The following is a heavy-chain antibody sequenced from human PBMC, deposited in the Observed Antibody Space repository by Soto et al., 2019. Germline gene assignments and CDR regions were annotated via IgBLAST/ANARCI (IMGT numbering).Heavy chain of an antibody. CDR1: GFTFDDYA. J-gene: IGHJ4*02. V-gene: IGHV3-9*01. D-gene: IGHD5-12*01. Sequence: EVQLVESGGGLVQPGRSLRLSCAASGFTFDDYAMHWVRQAPGKGLEWVSGISWNSGSTYYADSVKGRFTISRDNSKNTLYLQMNSLRAEDTAVYYCAKQGRGYSREYYFDYWGQGTLVTVSS. CDR3: AKQGRGYSREYYFDY. CDR2: ISWNSGST.